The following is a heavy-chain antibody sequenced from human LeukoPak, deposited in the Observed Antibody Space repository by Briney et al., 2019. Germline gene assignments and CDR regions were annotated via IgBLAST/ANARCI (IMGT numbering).Heavy chain of an antibody. V-gene: IGHV3-74*01. Sequence: GGSLRLSCAASGFSFSDHWMHWVRQAPGKGLVWVSRIDEYGTTINYADSVKGRFTISRNNAGDTLFLQMNSLRAEDTGVYYCATDLSGRQDYWGQGTLVTVSS. CDR3: ATDLSGRQDY. J-gene: IGHJ4*02. CDR1: GFSFSDHW. CDR2: IDEYGTTI. D-gene: IGHD5-12*01.